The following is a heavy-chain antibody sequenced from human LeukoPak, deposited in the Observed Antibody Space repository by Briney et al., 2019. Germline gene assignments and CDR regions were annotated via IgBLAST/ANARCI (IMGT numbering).Heavy chain of an antibody. CDR2: ISGSGDRT. J-gene: IGHJ4*02. CDR3: AKIFQSLVNGYFDS. V-gene: IGHV3-23*01. CDR1: GFTFGTYA. Sequence: PGGSLRLSCAASGFTFGTYAMAWVRQAPGKGQEWVSGISGSGDRTYYADSVKGRFTISRDNSKNTLYLEMSSLRAEDTAVYSCAKIFQSLVNGYFDSWGQGTLVTVSS. D-gene: IGHD3-9*01.